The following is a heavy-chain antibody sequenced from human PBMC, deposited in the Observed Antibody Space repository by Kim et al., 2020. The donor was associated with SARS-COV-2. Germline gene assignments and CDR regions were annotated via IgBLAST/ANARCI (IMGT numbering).Heavy chain of an antibody. J-gene: IGHJ2*01. CDR1: GYSFTSHW. D-gene: IGHD1-1*01. V-gene: IGHV5-51*01. CDR3: ARLPTNWYFDL. CDR2: IYPGDSDT. Sequence: GESLKISCKGSGYSFTSHWIGWVRQMPGKGLEWMGIIYPGDSDTRYRPSFQGQVTMSADKSISTAYLQWSSLKASDTAMYYCARLPTNWYFDLWGRGTLVTVSS.